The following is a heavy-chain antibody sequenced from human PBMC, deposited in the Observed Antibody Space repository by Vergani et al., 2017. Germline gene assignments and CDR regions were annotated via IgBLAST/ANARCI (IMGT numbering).Heavy chain of an antibody. CDR3: ARDIRRYCSSTSCWVPMDV. Sequence: QVQLVESGGGVVQPGRSLRLSCAASGFTFSSYAMHCVRQAPGKGLEWVAVISYEGSNKYYADSVKGRFTISRDNSKNTLYLQMNSLRAEDTAVYYCARDIRRYCSSTSCWVPMDVWGKGTTVTVSS. CDR1: GFTFSSYA. CDR2: ISYEGSNK. V-gene: IGHV3-30-3*01. J-gene: IGHJ6*04. D-gene: IGHD2-2*01.